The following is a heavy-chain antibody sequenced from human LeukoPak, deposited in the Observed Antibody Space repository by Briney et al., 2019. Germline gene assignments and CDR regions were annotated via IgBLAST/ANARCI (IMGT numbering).Heavy chain of an antibody. CDR1: RFTFSDYY. Sequence: GGSLRLSCAASRFTFSDYYMSWIRQAPGKGLVWVSRVNSDGSGTNYADSVKGRFTISRDNAKNTVYLQMSSLGVEDTAVYYCATEGPLPGGHDYWGQGTLVTVSS. J-gene: IGHJ4*02. CDR2: VNSDGSGT. CDR3: ATEGPLPGGHDY. D-gene: IGHD2-15*01. V-gene: IGHV3-74*01.